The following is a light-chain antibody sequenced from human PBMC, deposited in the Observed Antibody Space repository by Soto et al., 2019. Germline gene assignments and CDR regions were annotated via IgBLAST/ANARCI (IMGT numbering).Light chain of an antibody. V-gene: IGKV3-15*01. CDR1: HSVDSN. CDR3: QQYYNWRPR. CDR2: GAS. J-gene: IGKJ1*01. Sequence: EIVLTQFPVTLSFSPGETATLSCRASHSVDSNYLAWYQQKPGQAPRLLFYGASTRATGVPARFSGSGSGTEFTLTISRLQSEDFAVYYCQQYYNWRPRFGQGTKVDIK.